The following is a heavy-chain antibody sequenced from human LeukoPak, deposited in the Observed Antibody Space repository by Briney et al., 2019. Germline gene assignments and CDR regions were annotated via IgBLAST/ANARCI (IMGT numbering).Heavy chain of an antibody. J-gene: IGHJ4*02. V-gene: IGHV4-38-2*01. CDR1: GFSISSTYY. CDR2: ITHSGNT. CDR3: ARINAPVATFDY. Sequence: PSDTLSLTCAVSGFSISSTYYGAWIRQTPGKGLEWIATITHSGNTYYISSLESRLTISLDTSKRHFSLRLTSVTAADTAVYYCARINAPVATFDYWGLGTLVAVSS. D-gene: IGHD2-21*01.